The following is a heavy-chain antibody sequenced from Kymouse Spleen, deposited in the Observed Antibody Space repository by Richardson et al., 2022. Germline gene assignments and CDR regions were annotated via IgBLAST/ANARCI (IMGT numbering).Heavy chain of an antibody. J-gene: IGHJ4*02. D-gene: IGHD3-10*01. CDR3: ARDRDYYGSGSTPDY. Sequence: QVQLVESGGGVVQPGRSLRLSCAASGFTFSSYGMHWVRQAPGKGLEWVAVIWYDGSNKYYADSVKGRFTISRDNSKNTLYLQMNSLRAEDTAVYYCARDRDYYGSGSTPDYWGQGTLVTVSS. CDR1: GFTFSSYG. CDR2: IWYDGSNK. V-gene: IGHV3-33*01.